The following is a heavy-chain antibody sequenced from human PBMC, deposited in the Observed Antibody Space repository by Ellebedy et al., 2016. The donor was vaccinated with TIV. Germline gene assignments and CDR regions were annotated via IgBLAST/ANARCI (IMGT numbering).Heavy chain of an antibody. V-gene: IGHV3-7*01. Sequence: GESLKISCAASGFTFSSYWMSWVRQAPGKGLEWVANIKEDGSEKNYVDSVKGRLTISRDNAKNSLYLQMNSLRADDTAVYYCVRAVPNWFDPWGQGTLVTVSS. CDR3: VRAVPNWFDP. CDR2: IKEDGSEK. J-gene: IGHJ5*02. CDR1: GFTFSSYW.